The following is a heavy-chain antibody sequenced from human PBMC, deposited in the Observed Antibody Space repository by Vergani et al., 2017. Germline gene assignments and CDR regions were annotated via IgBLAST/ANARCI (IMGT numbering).Heavy chain of an antibody. J-gene: IGHJ4*02. D-gene: IGHD5-12*01. Sequence: EVQLVESGGGLVQPGRSLRLSCTASGFTFGDYAMSWVRQAPGKGLEWVGFIRSKAYGGTTEYAASVKGRFTNSRDDSKSIAYLQMNSLKTEDTAVYYCTRDRLKGSGYPPRYFDYWGQGTLVTVSS. V-gene: IGHV3-49*04. CDR3: TRDRLKGSGYPPRYFDY. CDR2: IRSKAYGGTT. CDR1: GFTFGDYA.